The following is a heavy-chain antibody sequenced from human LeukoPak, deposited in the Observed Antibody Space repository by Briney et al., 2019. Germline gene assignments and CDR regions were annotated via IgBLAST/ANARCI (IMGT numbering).Heavy chain of an antibody. Sequence: GGSLRLSCAASGFTFSSYAMTWVRQAPGQGLEWVSGITSGGGTYYADSVRGRFTISRDNSKNTLYVQMNSLRAEDTAVYYCAKSVGSGSYYNNDCWGQGTLVTVSS. J-gene: IGHJ4*02. V-gene: IGHV3-23*01. CDR2: ITSGGGT. CDR3: AKSVGSGSYYNNDC. CDR1: GFTFSSYA. D-gene: IGHD3-10*01.